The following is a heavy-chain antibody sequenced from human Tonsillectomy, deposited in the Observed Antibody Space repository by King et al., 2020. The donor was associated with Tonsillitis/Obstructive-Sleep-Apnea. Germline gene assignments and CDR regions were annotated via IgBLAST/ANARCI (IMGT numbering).Heavy chain of an antibody. CDR2: ISYDGSNK. Sequence: VQLVESGGGVVQPGRSLRLSCAASGFTFSSYGMHWVRQAPGKGLGWGAVISYDGSNKYYADSVKGRFTISRDNSKNTPYLQMNSLRAEDTAVYYCATFSYGDLDYWGQGTLVTVSS. J-gene: IGHJ4*02. CDR1: GFTFSSYG. CDR3: ATFSYGDLDY. D-gene: IGHD4-17*01. V-gene: IGHV3-30*03.